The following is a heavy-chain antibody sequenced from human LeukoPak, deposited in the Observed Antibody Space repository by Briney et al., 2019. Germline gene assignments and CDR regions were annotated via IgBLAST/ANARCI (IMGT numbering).Heavy chain of an antibody. CDR3: ARALWYYYDGSGLSAAFDI. J-gene: IGHJ3*02. D-gene: IGHD3-22*01. Sequence: SETLSLTCTVSGGSISSGDYYWSWIRQPPGKGLEWIGYIYYSGSTYYNPSLKSRVTISVDTSKNQFSLKLSSVTAADTAVYYCARALWYYYDGSGLSAAFDIWGQGTMVTVSS. CDR2: IYYSGST. V-gene: IGHV4-30-4*01. CDR1: GGSISSGDYY.